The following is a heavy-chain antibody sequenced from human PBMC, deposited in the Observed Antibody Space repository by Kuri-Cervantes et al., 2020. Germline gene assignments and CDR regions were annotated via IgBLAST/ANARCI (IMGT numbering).Heavy chain of an antibody. CDR3: TTGSYCGGDCYGVDY. V-gene: IGHV3-15*01. Sequence: ETLSLTCAASGFTFSDYYMSWVRQAPGKGLEWVGRIKTKTDGETTDYAAPVKGRFTISRDDSKNTLYLQMNSLKTEDTAMYYCTTGSYCGGDCYGVDYWGQGTLVTVSS. CDR1: GFTFSDYY. CDR2: IKTKTDGETT. D-gene: IGHD2-21*02. J-gene: IGHJ4*02.